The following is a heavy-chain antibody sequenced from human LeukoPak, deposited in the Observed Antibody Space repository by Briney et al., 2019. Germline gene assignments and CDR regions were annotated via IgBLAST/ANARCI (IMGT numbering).Heavy chain of an antibody. D-gene: IGHD1-26*01. CDR2: INWNGGST. CDR1: GFTFDDYG. CDR3: ARPYSGSPGDAFDI. V-gene: IGHV3-20*04. J-gene: IGHJ3*02. Sequence: GGSLRLSCAASGFTFDDYGMNWVRQAPGKGLEWVSGINWNGGSTGYADSVKGRFTISRDNAKNSLYVQMNSLRAEDTALYYCARPYSGSPGDAFDIWGQGTMVTVSS.